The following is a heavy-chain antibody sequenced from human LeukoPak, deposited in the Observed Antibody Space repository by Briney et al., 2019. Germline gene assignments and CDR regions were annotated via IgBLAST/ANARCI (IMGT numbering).Heavy chain of an antibody. V-gene: IGHV4-39*01. J-gene: IGHJ4*02. D-gene: IGHD6-13*01. CDR3: ASPGYSSSWYPDY. CDR1: GGSISSSSYY. CDR2: IYYSGST. Sequence: TSETLSLTCTVSGGSISSSSYYWGWIRQPPGKGLEWIGSIYYSGSTYYNPSLKSRVTISVDTSKNQFSLKLSSVTAADTAVYYCASPGYSSSWYPDYWGQGTLVTVSS.